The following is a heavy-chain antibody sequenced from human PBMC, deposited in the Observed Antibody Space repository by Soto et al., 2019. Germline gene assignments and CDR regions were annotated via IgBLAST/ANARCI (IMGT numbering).Heavy chain of an antibody. V-gene: IGHV1-2*02. J-gene: IGHJ5*02. Sequence: ASVKVSCKASGYTFTDYFIHWVRQAPGQGFEWMGWINPHSRGTNYAQKFQGRVTMTRDTSNSTAYMELRGLRSDDTAVYYCARVTLKAGNWFDPWGQGTLVTVSS. CDR1: GYTFTDYF. CDR3: ARVTLKAGNWFDP. CDR2: INPHSRGT.